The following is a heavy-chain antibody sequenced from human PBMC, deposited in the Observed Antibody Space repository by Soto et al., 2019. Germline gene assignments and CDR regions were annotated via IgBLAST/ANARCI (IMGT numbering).Heavy chain of an antibody. CDR1: GGSISSGGYY. V-gene: IGHV4-31*03. CDR2: IYYSGST. CDR3: ARAVNGDGYNFDY. D-gene: IGHD5-12*01. Sequence: PSETLSLTCTVSGGSISSGGYYWSWIRQHPGKGLEWIGYIYYSGSTYYNPSLKSRVTISVDTSKSQFSLKLSSVTAADTAVYYCARAVNGDGYNFDYWGQGTLVTVSS. J-gene: IGHJ4*02.